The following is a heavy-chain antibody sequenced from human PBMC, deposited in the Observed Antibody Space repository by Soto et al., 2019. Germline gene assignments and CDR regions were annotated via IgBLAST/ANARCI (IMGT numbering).Heavy chain of an antibody. V-gene: IGHV2-5*02. CDR3: AHLRQPYYDFWSGAVPLRSFDY. CDR2: IYWDDDK. D-gene: IGHD3-3*01. Sequence: QITLKESGPTLVKPTQTLTLTCTFSGFSLSTSGVGVGWIRQPPGKALEWLALIYWDDDKRYSPSLKSRLTITKDTSKNQVVLTMTNMDPVDTATYYCAHLRQPYYDFWSGAVPLRSFDYWGQGTLVTVSS. CDR1: GFSLSTSGVG. J-gene: IGHJ4*02.